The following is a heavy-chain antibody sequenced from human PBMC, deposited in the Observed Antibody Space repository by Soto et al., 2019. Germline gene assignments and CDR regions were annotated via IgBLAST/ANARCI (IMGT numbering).Heavy chain of an antibody. CDR1: GFTFDDYA. Sequence: EVQLVESGGGLVQPGRSLRLSCAASGFTFDDYAMHWVRQAPGKGLEWVSGISWNSGSIGYADSVKGRFTISRDNAKNSLYLQMNSLRAEDTALYYCAKAPAATIYYYYYMDVWDKGTTVTVSS. V-gene: IGHV3-9*01. CDR3: AKAPAATIYYYYYMDV. J-gene: IGHJ6*03. CDR2: ISWNSGSI. D-gene: IGHD2-2*01.